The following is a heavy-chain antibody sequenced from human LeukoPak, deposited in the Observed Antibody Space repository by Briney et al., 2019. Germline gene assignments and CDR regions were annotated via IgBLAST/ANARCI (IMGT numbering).Heavy chain of an antibody. V-gene: IGHV4-4*02. CDR1: GGSISSFNW. D-gene: IGHD5-24*01. Sequence: SETLSLTCAVSGGSISSFNWWSWVRQPPGKGLEWIGEIYHGGSTNYNPSLKSRVAMSVDTSKNQFSLKLSSATAADTAVYYCARGARAGYNLEPFDYWGQGTLVTVSS. CDR2: IYHGGST. CDR3: ARGARAGYNLEPFDY. J-gene: IGHJ4*02.